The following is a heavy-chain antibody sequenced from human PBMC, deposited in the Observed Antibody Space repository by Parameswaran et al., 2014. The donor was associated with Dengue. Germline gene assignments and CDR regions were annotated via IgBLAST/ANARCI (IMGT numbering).Heavy chain of an antibody. Sequence: VRQAPGKGLEWIGYIYYSGSTNYNPSLKSRVTISVDTSKNQFSLKLSSVTAADTAVYYCARDMAGVEPAFDYWGQGTLVTVSS. D-gene: IGHD6-19*01. CDR3: ARDMAGVEPAFDY. CDR2: IYYSGST. V-gene: IGHV4-59*01. J-gene: IGHJ4*02.